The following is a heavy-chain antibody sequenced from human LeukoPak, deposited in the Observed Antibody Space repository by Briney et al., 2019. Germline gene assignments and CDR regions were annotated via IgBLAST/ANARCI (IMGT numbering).Heavy chain of an antibody. CDR2: ISSSSRYA. CDR1: GFTFSDYY. CDR3: TRDKQQLDDY. Sequence: GGSLRLSCAASGFTFSDYYMSWIRQAPGKGLEWVSDISSSSRYANYADSVKGRFTISRDNAKKSLYLQMNRLRAEDTAVYYCTRDKQQLDDYWGQGTLVTVSS. V-gene: IGHV3-11*05. D-gene: IGHD1-1*01. J-gene: IGHJ4*02.